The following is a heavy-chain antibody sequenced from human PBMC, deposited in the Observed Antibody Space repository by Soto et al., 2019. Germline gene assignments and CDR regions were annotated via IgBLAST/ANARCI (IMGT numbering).Heavy chain of an antibody. D-gene: IGHD3-10*01. V-gene: IGHV4-34*01. CDR3: ARAPPKYGSGSYSDPNWFDP. J-gene: IGHJ5*02. CDR1: GGSFSGYY. Sequence: SETLSLTCAVYGGSFSGYYWSWIRQPPGKGLEWIGEINHSGSTNYNPSLKSRVTISVDTSKNQFSLKLSSVTAADTAVYYCARAPPKYGSGSYSDPNWFDPWGQGTLVTVSS. CDR2: INHSGST.